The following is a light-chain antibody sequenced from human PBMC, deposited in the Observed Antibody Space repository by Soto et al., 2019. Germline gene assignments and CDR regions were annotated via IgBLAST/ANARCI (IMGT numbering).Light chain of an antibody. CDR1: RSVTSNY. CDR3: HQYSGSPRT. V-gene: IGKV3-20*01. J-gene: IGKJ1*01. CDR2: GAT. Sequence: EIVLTQSPGLSLSPGERATLSCRASRSVTSNYLAWYQQKVGQTPRLLIYGATSRATGIPDRFSGSGSGTDFTLTIDRLEPEDFAVYYCHQYSGSPRTFGQGTKVEI.